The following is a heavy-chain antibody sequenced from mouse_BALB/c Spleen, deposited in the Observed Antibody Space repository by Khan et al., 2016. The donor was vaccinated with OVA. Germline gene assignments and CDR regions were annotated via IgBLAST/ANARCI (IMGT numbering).Heavy chain of an antibody. V-gene: IGHV2-2*02. CDR1: GFSLTNYG. D-gene: IGHD3-1*01. J-gene: IGHJ3*01. CDR2: IWSGGST. Sequence: VQLQESGPGLVQPSQSLSITCTVSGFSLTNYGVHWVRQSPGKGLEWLGVIWSGGSTDYNAAFISRLSISKDNSKSQVFLKMNSLQANDTAKYYRARHLGSAWFVYWGQGTLVTVSA. CDR3: ARHLGSAWFVY.